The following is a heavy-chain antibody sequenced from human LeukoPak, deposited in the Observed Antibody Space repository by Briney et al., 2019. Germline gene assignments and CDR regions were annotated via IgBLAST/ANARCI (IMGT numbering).Heavy chain of an antibody. Sequence: GGSLRLSCAASGSTFSSYGMHWVRQAPGKGLEWVSGTSYNSGSIGYADSVKGRFTISRDNAKNSLYLQMNSLRAEDAALYYCAKDVYYYDSSGFDYWGQGTLVTVSS. CDR1: GSTFSSYG. V-gene: IGHV3-9*01. D-gene: IGHD3-22*01. J-gene: IGHJ4*02. CDR3: AKDVYYYDSSGFDY. CDR2: TSYNSGSI.